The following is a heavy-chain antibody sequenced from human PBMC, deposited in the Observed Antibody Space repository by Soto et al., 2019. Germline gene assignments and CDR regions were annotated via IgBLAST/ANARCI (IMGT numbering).Heavy chain of an antibody. Sequence: GSLRLSCAASGFTFSDYYMSWIRQAPGKGLEWVSYISSSGSTIYYADSVKGRFTISRDNAKNSLYLQMNSLRAEDTDVYYCERAADFWSGQGHLYWGQGTLVTVSS. D-gene: IGHD3-3*01. CDR2: ISSSGSTI. V-gene: IGHV3-11*01. J-gene: IGHJ4*02. CDR1: GFTFSDYY. CDR3: ERAADFWSGQGHLY.